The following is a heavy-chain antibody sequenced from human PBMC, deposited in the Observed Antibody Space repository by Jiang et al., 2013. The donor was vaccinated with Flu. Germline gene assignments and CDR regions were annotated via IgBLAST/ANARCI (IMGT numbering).Heavy chain of an antibody. CDR3: ARYAYSSGSWYYGMDV. V-gene: IGHV5-10-1*01. Sequence: GAEVKKPGESLRISCKGSGYSFTSYWISWVRQMPGKGLEWMGRIDPSDSYTNYSPSFQGHVTISADKSISTAYLQWSSLKASDTAMYYCARYAYSSGSWYYGMDVWGQGTTVTVSS. CDR1: GYSFTSYW. J-gene: IGHJ6*02. D-gene: IGHD6-19*01. CDR2: IDPSDSYT.